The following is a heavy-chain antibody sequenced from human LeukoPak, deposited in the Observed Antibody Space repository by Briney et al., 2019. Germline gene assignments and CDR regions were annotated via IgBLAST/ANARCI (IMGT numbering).Heavy chain of an antibody. J-gene: IGHJ4*02. CDR2: INPNSGGT. CDR1: GYTFIGNY. V-gene: IGHV1-2*02. D-gene: IGHD6-13*01. CDR3: ARAPRIAAAGYFDY. Sequence: GASVKVSCKASGYTFIGNYMHWVRQAPGQGLEWMGWINPNSGGTNYAQKFQGRVTMTRDTSIRTAYMELSRLRSDDTAVYYCARAPRIAAAGYFDYWGQGTLVTVSS.